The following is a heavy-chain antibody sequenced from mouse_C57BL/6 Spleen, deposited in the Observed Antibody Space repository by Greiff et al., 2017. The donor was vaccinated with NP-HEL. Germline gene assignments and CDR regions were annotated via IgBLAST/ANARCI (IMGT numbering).Heavy chain of an antibody. CDR3: ARTGIYYDYDVDYYAMDY. V-gene: IGHV2-2*01. CDR2: IWSGGST. D-gene: IGHD2-4*01. J-gene: IGHJ4*01. Sequence: VKLMESGPGLVQPSQSLSITCTVSGFSLTSYGVHWVRQSPGKGLEWLGVIWSGGSTDYNAAFISRLSISKDNSKSQVFFKMNSLQADDTAIYYCARTGIYYDYDVDYYAMDYWGQGTSVTVSS. CDR1: GFSLTSYG.